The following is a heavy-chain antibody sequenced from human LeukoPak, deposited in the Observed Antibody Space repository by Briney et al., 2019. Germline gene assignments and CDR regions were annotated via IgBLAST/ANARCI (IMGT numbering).Heavy chain of an antibody. J-gene: IGHJ4*02. V-gene: IGHV4-31*03. D-gene: IGHD1-26*01. Sequence: PSQTLSLTCTVSGASFNSDDQYWNWIRQSPGKGLEWIGSIHPSGMLYNNPSLESRVTMSRDTSKNQFSPNLNSVTAADTAVYYCARVGASPDYWGQGTLVTVSS. CDR3: ARVGASPDY. CDR1: GASFNSDDQY. CDR2: IHPSGML.